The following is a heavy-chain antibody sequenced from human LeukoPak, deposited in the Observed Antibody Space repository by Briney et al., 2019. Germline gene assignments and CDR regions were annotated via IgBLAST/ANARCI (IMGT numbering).Heavy chain of an antibody. D-gene: IGHD3-10*01. CDR2: TYAGGST. Sequence: GGSLRLSCAASGISVSGNYMSWVRQAPGKGLEWVSVTYAGGSTYYADSVKGRITISRDNSKNTLYLQMNTLRDDDTAVYYCARVGPGDAFDIWGQGTMVTVSS. CDR3: ARVGPGDAFDI. V-gene: IGHV3-53*01. CDR1: GISVSGNY. J-gene: IGHJ3*02.